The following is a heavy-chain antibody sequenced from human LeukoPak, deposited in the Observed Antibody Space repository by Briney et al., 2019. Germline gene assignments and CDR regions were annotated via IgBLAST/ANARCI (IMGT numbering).Heavy chain of an antibody. CDR1: GYTFTSYD. CDR2: MNPNSGNT. D-gene: IGHD3-22*01. Sequence: GASVKVSCKASGYTFTSYDINWVRQATGQGLEWMGWMNPNSGNTGYAQKFQGRVTITRNTSISTAYMELSSLRSEDTAVYYCARLHMIVDVEVLVSHAFDIWGQGTMVTVSS. J-gene: IGHJ3*02. CDR3: ARLHMIVDVEVLVSHAFDI. V-gene: IGHV1-8*03.